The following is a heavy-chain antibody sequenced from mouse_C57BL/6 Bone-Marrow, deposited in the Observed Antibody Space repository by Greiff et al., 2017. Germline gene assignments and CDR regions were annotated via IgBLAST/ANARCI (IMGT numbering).Heavy chain of an antibody. CDR1: GFPITSGYY. D-gene: IGHD3-3*01. Sequence: QVQLQQSGPGLVKPSQSLFLTCSITGFPITSGYYWIWIRQSPGKPLEWMGYITHSGETFYNPSLQSPISITRETSKNQFFLQLNSVTTEDTAMYYCAGDKGGGREFAYWGQGTLVTVSA. V-gene: IGHV12-3*01. CDR3: AGDKGGGREFAY. J-gene: IGHJ3*01. CDR2: ITHSGET.